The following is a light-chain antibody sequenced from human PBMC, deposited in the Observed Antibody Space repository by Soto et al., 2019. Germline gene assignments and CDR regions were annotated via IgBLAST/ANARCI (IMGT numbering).Light chain of an antibody. J-gene: IGKJ1*01. CDR3: MQGTHWPRT. Sequence: DVVLTQSPLSLPVTLGQPASISCRSSQSLVYSNGNTYLAWFQQRPGQSPRRLIYKVSNRDSGVPDRFSGSGSGTDFTLTISSVEAEDVGVYYCMQGTHWPRTFGQGSKVEIK. CDR2: KVS. CDR1: QSLVYSNGNTY. V-gene: IGKV2-30*01.